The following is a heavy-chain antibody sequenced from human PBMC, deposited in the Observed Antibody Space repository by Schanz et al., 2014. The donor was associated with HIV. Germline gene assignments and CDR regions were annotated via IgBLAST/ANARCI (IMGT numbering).Heavy chain of an antibody. J-gene: IGHJ4*02. Sequence: VQLVESGGGVVQPGRSLRLSCAASGFTFSSYGMHWVRQAPGKGLEWVSSISAGGRDTYYADSVKGRFTISRDNPKTSLYLQMSSLRAEDTAVYYCAREGATGYITYWGQGTLVTVSS. CDR1: GFTFSSYG. D-gene: IGHD5-18*01. V-gene: IGHV3-21*01. CDR3: AREGATGYITY. CDR2: ISAGGRDT.